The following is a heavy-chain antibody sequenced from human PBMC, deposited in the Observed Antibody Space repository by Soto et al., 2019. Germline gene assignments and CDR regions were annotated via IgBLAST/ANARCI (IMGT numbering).Heavy chain of an antibody. CDR2: IYYSGST. D-gene: IGHD2-15*01. CDR1: GGSISSYY. CDR3: ARAWGRVFDC. J-gene: IGHJ4*02. V-gene: IGHV4-59*01. Sequence: QVQLQESGPGLVKPSETLSLTCTVSGGSISSYYWSWIRQPPGKGLEWIGYIYYSGSTNYNPSLKSRVTISVDTSKNQFSLKLSSVTAADTAVYYCARAWGRVFDCWGQGTLVTVSS.